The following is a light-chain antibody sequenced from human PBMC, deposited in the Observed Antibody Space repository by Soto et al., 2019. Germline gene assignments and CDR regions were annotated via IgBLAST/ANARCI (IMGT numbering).Light chain of an antibody. J-gene: IGLJ3*02. CDR3: CSYAGSSIWV. V-gene: IGLV2-23*02. CDR1: TSDVGRYNL. Sequence: QSALTQPASVSGSPGQSITISCTGTTSDVGRYNLVSWYQQHPGKAPKLMIYEVTKWPSGVSNRFSGSKSGNTASLTISGLQAEDEADYYCCSYAGSSIWVFGGGTKLTVL. CDR2: EVT.